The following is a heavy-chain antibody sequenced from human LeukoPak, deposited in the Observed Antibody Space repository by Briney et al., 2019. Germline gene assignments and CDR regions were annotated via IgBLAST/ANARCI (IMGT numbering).Heavy chain of an antibody. V-gene: IGHV1-69*06. Sequence: ASVKVSCKASGGTFSSYAISWVRQAPGQGLEWMGGIIPIFGTANYAQKFQGRVTITADKSTSTAYMELSSLRSEDTAVYYCARDRGDYYDSSGYYYNDAFDIWGQGTMVTVSS. D-gene: IGHD3-22*01. CDR1: GGTFSSYA. CDR3: ARDRGDYYDSSGYYYNDAFDI. J-gene: IGHJ3*02. CDR2: IIPIFGTA.